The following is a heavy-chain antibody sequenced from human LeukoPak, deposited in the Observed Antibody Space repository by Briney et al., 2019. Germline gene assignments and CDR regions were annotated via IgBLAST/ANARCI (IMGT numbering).Heavy chain of an antibody. CDR1: GYTFTDYY. Sequence: GASVKVSCKALGYTFTDYYMHWVRQAPGQGLEWMGWINGNSGDTKYAQKFQGRVTMTRDTSISTAYMELSRLRSDDTAIYYCARVDSSGYSSLDYWGQGTLVTVSS. J-gene: IGHJ4*02. V-gene: IGHV1-2*02. CDR2: INGNSGDT. D-gene: IGHD3-22*01. CDR3: ARVDSSGYSSLDY.